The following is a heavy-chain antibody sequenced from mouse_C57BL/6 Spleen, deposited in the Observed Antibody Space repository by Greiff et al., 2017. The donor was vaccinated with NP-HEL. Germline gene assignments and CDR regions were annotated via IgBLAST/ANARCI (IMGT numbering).Heavy chain of an antibody. CDR2: FYPGSGST. D-gene: IGHD3-2*02. CDR1: GYTFTSYW. V-gene: IGHV1-55*01. J-gene: IGHJ3*01. Sequence: QVQLQQPGAELVKPGASVKMSCKASGYTFTSYWITWVKQRPGQGLEWIGDFYPGSGSTKYNEKFKSKATLTVDTSSSTVYVQLKSLTSEDAAVYFCASGRQLRLRSWFAYWGQGTLVTVSA. CDR3: ASGRQLRLRSWFAY.